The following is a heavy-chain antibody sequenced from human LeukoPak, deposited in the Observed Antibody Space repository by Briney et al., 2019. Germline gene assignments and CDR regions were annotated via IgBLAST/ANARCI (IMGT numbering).Heavy chain of an antibody. V-gene: IGHV3-23*01. D-gene: IGHD1-26*01. CDR2: IGESGSYT. CDR1: GFTFSTYG. Sequence: GGSLRLSCAASGFTFSTYGMHWVRQAPGRGLEWVSSIGESGSYTYYADSVKGRFTVSRDNSESTLYLQMSSLRAEDTALYYCAKDVASGTYYDCWGQGTLVTVSS. J-gene: IGHJ4*02. CDR3: AKDVASGTYYDC.